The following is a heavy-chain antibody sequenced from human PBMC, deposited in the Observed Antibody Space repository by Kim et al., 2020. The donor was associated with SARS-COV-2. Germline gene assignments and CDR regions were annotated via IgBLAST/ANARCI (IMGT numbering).Heavy chain of an antibody. V-gene: IGHV4-4*02. Sequence: SETLSLTCAVSGGSISSSNWWSWVRQPPGKGLEWIGEIYHSGSTNYNPSLKSRVTISVDKSKNQFSLKLSSVTAADTAVYYCARDSGDSSGYPPPPLDYWGQGTLVTVSS. D-gene: IGHD3-22*01. CDR2: IYHSGST. CDR1: GGSISSSNW. CDR3: ARDSGDSSGYPPPPLDY. J-gene: IGHJ4*02.